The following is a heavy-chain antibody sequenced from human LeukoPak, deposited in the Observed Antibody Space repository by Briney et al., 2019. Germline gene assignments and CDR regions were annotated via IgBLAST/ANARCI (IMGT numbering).Heavy chain of an antibody. CDR1: GGSIGTFY. CDR2: IYYNGIT. J-gene: IGHJ6*02. CDR3: ARRLNYYGSGNHDGMDV. V-gene: IGHV4-59*01. Sequence: SETLSLTCTVSGGSIGTFYWSWIRQPPGRGLEWIGYIYYNGITNYNPSLKSRLTTSVDTSKNQFSLKLTSVTAADTAVYYCARRLNYYGSGNHDGMDVWGQGTTVTVSS. D-gene: IGHD3-10*01.